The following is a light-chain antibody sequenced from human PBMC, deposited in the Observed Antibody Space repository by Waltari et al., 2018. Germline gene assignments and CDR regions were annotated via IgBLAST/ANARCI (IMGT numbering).Light chain of an antibody. CDR3: QQYCSAGDT. Sequence: DIVLTQSPDSLAVSLGDTATINCKSSQTMFFNSKDYLAWYQQQPGLPPRLLVYWASTRQSGIPWRFTGSGAGTDFTLTITNVQADDVAVYYCQQYCSAGDTFGPGT. V-gene: IGKV4-1*01. CDR1: QTMFFNSKDY. J-gene: IGKJ3*01. CDR2: WAS.